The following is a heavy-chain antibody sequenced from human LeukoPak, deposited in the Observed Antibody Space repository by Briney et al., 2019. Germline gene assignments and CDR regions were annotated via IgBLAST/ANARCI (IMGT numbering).Heavy chain of an antibody. CDR2: IYTSGST. D-gene: IGHD1-26*01. Sequence: SETLSLTCTVSGGSISSYYWSWIRQPAGKGLEWIGRIYTSGSTNYNPSLKSRVAMSVDTSKNQFSLKLSSVTAADTAVYYCARDVKYSGSFHFDYWGQGTLVTVSS. J-gene: IGHJ4*02. V-gene: IGHV4-4*07. CDR3: ARDVKYSGSFHFDY. CDR1: GGSISSYY.